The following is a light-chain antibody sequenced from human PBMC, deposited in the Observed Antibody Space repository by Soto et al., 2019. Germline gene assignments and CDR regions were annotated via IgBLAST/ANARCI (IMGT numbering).Light chain of an antibody. CDR3: QQYHNWPIT. V-gene: IGKV3D-15*01. Sequence: EIVLTQSPGTLSLSPGERATLSCRASQSLSNNIYLAWYQQKPGQAPRILIYGASSRATGIPNRFSGSGSGTEFTLTISSLQSEDFSVYYCQQYHNWPITFGQGTRLEIK. CDR1: QSLSNN. J-gene: IGKJ5*01. CDR2: GAS.